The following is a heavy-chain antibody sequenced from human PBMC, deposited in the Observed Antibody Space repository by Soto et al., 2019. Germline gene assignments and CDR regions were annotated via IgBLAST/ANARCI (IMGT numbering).Heavy chain of an antibody. D-gene: IGHD2-8*02. CDR2: VYSAGGT. J-gene: IGHJ3*02. CDR3: VTSRTVGDAFDI. V-gene: IGHV3-53*01. Sequence: GSLRLSCAASGFTVSTKFMTWVRQAPGKGLEWVSVVYSAGGTYYADSVKGRFTISRVDSKNTLYLQMNSLRAEDTAVYYCVTSRTVGDAFDIWGQGTMVTVSS. CDR1: GFTVSTKF.